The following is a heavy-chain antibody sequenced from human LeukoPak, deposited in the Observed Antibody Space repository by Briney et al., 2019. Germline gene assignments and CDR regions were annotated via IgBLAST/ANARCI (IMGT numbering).Heavy chain of an antibody. V-gene: IGHV3-64*04. D-gene: IGHD2-15*01. CDR3: ASVALSMGKNGFDI. CDR1: GVPFSSYA. Sequence: GGSLRLSCSASGVPFSSYAMHCVRQAPGKGLEYVSATSDSGGSTYYADSVKGRFTISRDNAKNSLYLQTNSLRAEDTALYYCASVALSMGKNGFDIWGQRTTVTVSS. J-gene: IGHJ3*02. CDR2: TSDSGGST.